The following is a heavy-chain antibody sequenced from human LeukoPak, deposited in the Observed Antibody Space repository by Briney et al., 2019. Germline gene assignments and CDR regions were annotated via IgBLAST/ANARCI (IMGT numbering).Heavy chain of an antibody. Sequence: GGSLRLSCAASGFTFSSYAMSWVRQAPRKGLEWVSAISGSAGSTYYADSVEGRFTISRDNSKNTLYLQMNSLRAEDTAVYYCAKGSNYDFWSGPIDYWGQGTLVAVSS. V-gene: IGHV3-23*01. J-gene: IGHJ4*02. CDR1: GFTFSSYA. D-gene: IGHD3-3*01. CDR3: AKGSNYDFWSGPIDY. CDR2: ISGSAGST.